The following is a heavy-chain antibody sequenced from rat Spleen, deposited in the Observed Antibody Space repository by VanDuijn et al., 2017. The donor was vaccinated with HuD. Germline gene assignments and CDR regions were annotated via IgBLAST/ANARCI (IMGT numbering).Heavy chain of an antibody. V-gene: IGHV5-25*01. Sequence: EVQLVESGGGLVQPGRSMNLSCAASGFTFSNYDMAWVRQAPTKGLEWVASISPSGGSTYYRDSVKGRFTVSRDNAKSTLYLQMDSLRSEDTATYYCATHGTMAARSGYYFDYWGQGVMVTVSS. CDR1: GFTFSNYD. D-gene: IGHD1-2*01. CDR2: ISPSGGST. J-gene: IGHJ2*01. CDR3: ATHGTMAARSGYYFDY.